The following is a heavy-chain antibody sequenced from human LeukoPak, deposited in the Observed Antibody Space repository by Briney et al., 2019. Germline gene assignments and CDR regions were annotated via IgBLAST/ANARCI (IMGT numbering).Heavy chain of an antibody. CDR1: GFTFSSYW. J-gene: IGHJ4*02. CDR3: ARDLKMGYSSGRYSWGTGSSNDY. CDR2: INQDGSEK. V-gene: IGHV3-7*03. D-gene: IGHD6-19*01. Sequence: GGSLRLSCAASGFTFSSYWMSWVRQAPGKGLEWVANINQDGSEKYYVDSVKGRFTISRDNAKNSLYLQMNSLRAEDTAVYYCARDLKMGYSSGRYSWGTGSSNDYWGQGTLVTVSS.